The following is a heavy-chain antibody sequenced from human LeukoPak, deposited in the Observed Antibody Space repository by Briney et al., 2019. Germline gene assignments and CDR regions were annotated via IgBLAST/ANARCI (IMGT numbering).Heavy chain of an antibody. CDR2: IYYSGST. V-gene: IGHV4-59*08. D-gene: IGHD6-19*01. Sequence: SETLSLTCTVSGGSISSYCWSCIRQPPGKGLEWIGYIYYSGSTNYNPSLKSRVTISVDTSKNQFSLKLSSVTAADTAVYYRARRIAVAGSSAFDIWGQGTMVTVS. CDR3: ARRIAVAGSSAFDI. CDR1: GGSISSYC. J-gene: IGHJ3*02.